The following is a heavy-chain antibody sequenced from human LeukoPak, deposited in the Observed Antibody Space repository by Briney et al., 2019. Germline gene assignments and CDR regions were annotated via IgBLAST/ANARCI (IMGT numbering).Heavy chain of an antibody. CDR1: RGTFSSYA. D-gene: IGHD5-24*01. CDR2: IIPIFGTA. CDR3: ARSRDGYNGEDY. Sequence: SVKVSCKASRGTFSSYAISWVRQAPGQGLEWMGGIIPIFGTANYAQKFQGRVTITTDESTSTAYMELSSLRSEDTAVYYCARSRDGYNGEDYWGQGTLVTVSS. J-gene: IGHJ4*02. V-gene: IGHV1-69*05.